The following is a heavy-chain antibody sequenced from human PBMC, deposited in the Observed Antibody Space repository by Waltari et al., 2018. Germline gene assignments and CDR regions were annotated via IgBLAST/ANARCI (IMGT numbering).Heavy chain of an antibody. CDR2: INHSGST. V-gene: IGHV4-34*01. CDR1: GGSFSGYY. D-gene: IGHD3-22*01. J-gene: IGHJ4*02. CDR3: ARTPDYYDSSGFIDY. Sequence: QVQLQQWGAGLLKPSETLSLTCAVYGGSFSGYYWSWIRQPPGKGLEWIGEINHSGSTNYTPSLKSRVTISVDTSKNQFSLKLSSVTAADTAVYYCARTPDYYDSSGFIDYWGQGTLVTVSS.